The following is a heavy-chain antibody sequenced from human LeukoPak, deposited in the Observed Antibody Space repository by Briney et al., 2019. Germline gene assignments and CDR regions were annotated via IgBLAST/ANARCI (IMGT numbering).Heavy chain of an antibody. V-gene: IGHV3-33*01. CDR1: GFTFSSFG. J-gene: IGHJ5*02. CDR2: IWYDASNK. Sequence: GGSLRLSCAASGFTFSSFGMHWVRQAPGKGLEWVAVIWYDASNKYYVDSVKGRFTISRHNSKNTLYLQMNSLRDDDTAVYYCVRGVGVSRFNYLDPWGQGTLVIVSS. D-gene: IGHD1-7*01. CDR3: VRGVGVSRFNYLDP.